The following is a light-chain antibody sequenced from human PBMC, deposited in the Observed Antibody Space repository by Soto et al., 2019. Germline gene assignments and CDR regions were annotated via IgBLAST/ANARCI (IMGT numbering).Light chain of an antibody. Sequence: IVLTQSPGTLSFSPGERATLSCGASQNVARNYLAWYQQRPGQAPRLLIYDASRRATGIPDRFSGSASGTDFTLTISRLEPEDFAVYFCQQYSDLPMTFGQGTRLEIK. CDR3: QQYSDLPMT. CDR1: QNVARNY. V-gene: IGKV3-20*01. J-gene: IGKJ5*01. CDR2: DAS.